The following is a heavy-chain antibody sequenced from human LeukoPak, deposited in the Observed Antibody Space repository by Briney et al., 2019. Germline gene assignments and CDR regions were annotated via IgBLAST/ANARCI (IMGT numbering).Heavy chain of an antibody. CDR3: AREGGYCSGGSCYAIDY. J-gene: IGHJ4*02. CDR2: INHSGST. D-gene: IGHD2-15*01. Sequence: SETLPLTCAVYGGSFSGYYWSWIRQPPGKGLEWIGEINHSGSTNYNPSLKSRVTISVDTFKNQFSLKLSSVTAADTAVYYCAREGGYCSGGSCYAIDYWGQGTLVTVSS. CDR1: GGSFSGYY. V-gene: IGHV4-34*01.